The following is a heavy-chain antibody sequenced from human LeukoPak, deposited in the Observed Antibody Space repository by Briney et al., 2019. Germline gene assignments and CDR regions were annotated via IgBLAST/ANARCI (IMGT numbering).Heavy chain of an antibody. V-gene: IGHV3-30*02. CDR2: IRYDGSYK. Sequence: GGSLRLSCAASGFTFSSYGMHWVRQALAKGLEWVAFIRYDGSYKYYADSVKGRFTISRDNSNLTLCLQMISLRPEDTAVYYCAKADRGYCTTTSCSFDYWGQGTLVTVSS. J-gene: IGHJ4*02. CDR1: GFTFSSYG. D-gene: IGHD2-2*01. CDR3: AKADRGYCTTTSCSFDY.